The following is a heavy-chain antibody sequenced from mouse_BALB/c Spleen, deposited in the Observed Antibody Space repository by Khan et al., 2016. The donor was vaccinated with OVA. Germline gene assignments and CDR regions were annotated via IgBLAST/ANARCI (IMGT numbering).Heavy chain of an antibody. CDR2: YYPGTGSI. V-gene: IGHV1-62-2*01. CDR3: ARHGRYGNLFDY. Sequence: QVQLQQPGAELVKPGASVKLSCKASGYMFTEYIIHWVKQRSGQGLVWIGWYYPGTGSIKNNEKFKDKATLTADKSSSTVYMELSRLTSEDSAVYFCARHGRYGNLFDYWGQGTTLTVSS. CDR1: GYMFTEYI. J-gene: IGHJ2*01. D-gene: IGHD2-1*01.